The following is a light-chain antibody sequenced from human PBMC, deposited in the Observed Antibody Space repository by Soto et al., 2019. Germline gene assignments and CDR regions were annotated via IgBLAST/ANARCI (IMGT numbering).Light chain of an antibody. CDR2: AAS. J-gene: IGKJ1*01. CDR1: QGIIDY. CDR3: QMYNSAPRP. Sequence: DIQMTQSPSSLSASVGDRVTITCRASQGIIDYLAWYQQKPGKAPKLLIYAASTLQSGVPSRFSGSGAGTDFTLTISSLQPEDVATYYCQMYNSAPRPFGQGTKVEIK. V-gene: IGKV1-27*01.